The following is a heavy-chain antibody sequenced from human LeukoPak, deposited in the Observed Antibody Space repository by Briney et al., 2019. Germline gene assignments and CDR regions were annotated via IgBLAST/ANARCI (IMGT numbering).Heavy chain of an antibody. CDR3: ARDAKFTRPPIFDI. CDR1: GFTSSSYS. J-gene: IGHJ3*02. V-gene: IGHV3-21*01. Sequence: PGGSLRLSCAASGFTSSSYSMNWVRQAPGKGLEWVSAISSSGRYIYYADSVKGRFTISRDSAKNSLYLQMDSLRAEDTAVYYCARDAKFTRPPIFDIWGQGTMVTVSS. CDR2: ISSSGRYI. D-gene: IGHD4/OR15-4a*01.